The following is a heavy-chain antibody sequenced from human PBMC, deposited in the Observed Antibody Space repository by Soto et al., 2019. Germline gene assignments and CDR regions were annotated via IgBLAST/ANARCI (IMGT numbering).Heavy chain of an antibody. CDR2: ISGSGGST. Sequence: GGSLRLSCAASGFTFSSYAMSWVRQAPGKGLEWVSAISGSGGSTYYADSVKGRFTISGDNSKNTLYLQMNSLRAEDTAVYYCAKNYDILTGCPDYWGQGTLVTVSS. CDR3: AKNYDILTGCPDY. J-gene: IGHJ4*02. V-gene: IGHV3-23*01. CDR1: GFTFSSYA. D-gene: IGHD3-9*01.